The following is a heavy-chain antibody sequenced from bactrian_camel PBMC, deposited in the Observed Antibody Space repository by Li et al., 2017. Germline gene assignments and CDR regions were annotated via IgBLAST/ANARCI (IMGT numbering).Heavy chain of an antibody. Sequence: VQLVESGGGSVQAGGSLRLSCAVSGYSYSTECMGWFRQAPGKEREGVAVIVSRGDLTYYADSVKGRFTISQDNADHSLFLQLNSLKSDDTAIYYCAADLDYCHFLKEITDFYYRGRGTQVTVS. J-gene: IGHJ4*01. V-gene: IGHV3S1*01. D-gene: IGHD3*01. CDR2: IVSRGDLT. CDR3: AADLDYCHFLKEITDFYY. CDR1: GYSYSTEC.